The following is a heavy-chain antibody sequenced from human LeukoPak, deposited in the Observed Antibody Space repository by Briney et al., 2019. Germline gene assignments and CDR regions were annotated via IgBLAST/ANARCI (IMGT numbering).Heavy chain of an antibody. CDR3: ARGGPRWQQHKGGWFDP. J-gene: IGHJ5*02. Sequence: TLSLTCTVSGGSISSGGFYWRWIRQHPGKGLEWIGYIYYSESTYYNQSLESRVTISVDTSKNQFAVKLSFVVAAEPVFYYCARGGPRWQQHKGGWFDPWGQGTLVTVSS. D-gene: IGHD6-13*01. V-gene: IGHV4-31*03. CDR2: IYYSEST. CDR1: GGSISSGGFY.